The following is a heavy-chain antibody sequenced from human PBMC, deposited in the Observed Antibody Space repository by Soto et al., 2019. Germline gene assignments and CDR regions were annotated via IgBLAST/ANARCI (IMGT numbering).Heavy chain of an antibody. J-gene: IGHJ6*02. D-gene: IGHD6-13*01. CDR1: GFTFSSYG. Sequence: QVQLVESGGGVVQPGRSLRLSCAASGFTFSSYGMHWVRQAPGKGLEWVAVIWYDGSNKYYADSVKGRFTISRDNSMXTLYLQMNSLRAEDTAVYYCARAAAGLYYYYGMDVWGQGTTVTVSS. CDR3: ARAAAGLYYYYGMDV. V-gene: IGHV3-33*01. CDR2: IWYDGSNK.